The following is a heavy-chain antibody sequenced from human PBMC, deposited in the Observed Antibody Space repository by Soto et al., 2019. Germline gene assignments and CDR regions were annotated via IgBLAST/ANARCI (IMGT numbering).Heavy chain of an antibody. CDR1: GVTFSSYA. CDR2: ISGSGGST. Sequence: PGESLRLSCAASGVTFSSYAMSWVRLPPGKGQEWDSAISGSGGSTYYADSVKGRFTISRDNSTNTLYLQMNGLRAEDTALYCCAYSSTPFDYWGQGTLVTVSS. J-gene: IGHJ4*02. CDR3: AYSSTPFDY. D-gene: IGHD6-13*01. V-gene: IGHV3-23*01.